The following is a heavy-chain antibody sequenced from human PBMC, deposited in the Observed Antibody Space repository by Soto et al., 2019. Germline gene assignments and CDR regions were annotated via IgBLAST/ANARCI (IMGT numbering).Heavy chain of an antibody. CDR1: GGSFSGYY. D-gene: IGHD3-10*01. CDR3: AREPITLVRGVIPYLDY. CDR2: INHSGST. J-gene: IGHJ4*02. Sequence: SETLSLTCAVYGGSFSGYYWSWIRQPPGKGLEWIGEINHSGSTNYNPSLKSRVTISVDTSKNQFSLKLSLRSEDTAVYYCAREPITLVRGVIPYLDYWGQGTPVTVSS. V-gene: IGHV4-34*01.